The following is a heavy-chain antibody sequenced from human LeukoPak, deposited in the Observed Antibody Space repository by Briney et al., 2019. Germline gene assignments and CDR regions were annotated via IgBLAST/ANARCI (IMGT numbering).Heavy chain of an antibody. CDR2: ISYDGANE. D-gene: IGHD2-15*01. J-gene: IGHJ4*02. V-gene: IGHV3-30*07. Sequence: GRSLRLSCAASGFTLSSYAMHWVRQAPGKGLEWVAVISYDGANEDYADSVKGRFTISKDNAKNSLYLQMNSLRAEDTAVYYCAKDPGGYCSGGSCYHRYFDYWGQGTLVTVSS. CDR3: AKDPGGYCSGGSCYHRYFDY. CDR1: GFTLSSYA.